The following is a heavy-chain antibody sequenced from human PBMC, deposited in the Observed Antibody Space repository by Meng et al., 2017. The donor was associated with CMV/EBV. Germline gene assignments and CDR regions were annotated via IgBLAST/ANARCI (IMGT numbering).Heavy chain of an antibody. J-gene: IGHJ5*02. Sequence: GSLRLSCTVSGASVATDSYYWGWIRQPPGKGLEWIGYIYNTGSTKYNPSLQTRVTVSVDTPKNQFSLKLSSVTAADTATYYCARETVSASGGIDPWGQGTLVTVSS. CDR2: IYNTGST. D-gene: IGHD2/OR15-2a*01. V-gene: IGHV4-61*01. CDR3: ARETVSASGGIDP. CDR1: GASVATDSYY.